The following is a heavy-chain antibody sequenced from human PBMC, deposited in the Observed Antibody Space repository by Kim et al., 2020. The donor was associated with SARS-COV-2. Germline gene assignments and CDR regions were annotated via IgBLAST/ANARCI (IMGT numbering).Heavy chain of an antibody. CDR1: GGSISSGGYY. CDR2: IYYSGST. D-gene: IGHD3-22*01. CDR3: ARGGAYDSSGYYNWFDP. V-gene: IGHV4-31*03. Sequence: SETLSLTCTVSGGSISSGGYYWSWIRQHPGKGLEWIGYIYYSGSTYYNPSLKSRVTISVDTSKNQFSLKLSSVTAADTAVYYCARGGAYDSSGYYNWFDPWGQGTLVTVSS. J-gene: IGHJ5*02.